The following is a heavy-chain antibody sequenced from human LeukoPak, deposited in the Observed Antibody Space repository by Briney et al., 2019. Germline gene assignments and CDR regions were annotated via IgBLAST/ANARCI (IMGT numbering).Heavy chain of an antibody. CDR1: GVSISSTRYS. CDR2: MYHSGGT. D-gene: IGHD3-10*01. Sequence: SETLSLTCSVSGVSISSTRYSWSWIRQPPGKGLEWIGYMYHSGGTYYNPSLKSRVTISVDRSKNQFSLELRPVTAADTAVYYCARAAPYGSGRNWFDPWGQGTLVTVSS. J-gene: IGHJ5*02. V-gene: IGHV4-30-2*01. CDR3: ARAAPYGSGRNWFDP.